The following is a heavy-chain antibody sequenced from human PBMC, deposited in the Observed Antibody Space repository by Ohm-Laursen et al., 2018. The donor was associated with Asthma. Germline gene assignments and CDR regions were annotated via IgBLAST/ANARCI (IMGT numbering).Heavy chain of an antibody. CDR2: ISGSGGTT. J-gene: IGHJ4*02. V-gene: IGHV3-23*01. D-gene: IGHD6-19*01. Sequence: SLRLSCTASGFTFSTYAMNWVRQAPGQGLEWVSVISGSGGTTYYADSVEGRFTISRDNSKNTMYLQMNSLRAEDTAVYYCARKFSSGWLFDFWGQGTLVTVSS. CDR1: GFTFSTYA. CDR3: ARKFSSGWLFDF.